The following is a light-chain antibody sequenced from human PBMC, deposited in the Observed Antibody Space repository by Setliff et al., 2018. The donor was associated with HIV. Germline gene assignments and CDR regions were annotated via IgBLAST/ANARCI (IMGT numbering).Light chain of an antibody. J-gene: IGLJ1*01. CDR1: SNDIGRFNY. V-gene: IGLV2-14*03. Sequence: QSVLTQPASVTGAPGQSITISCTGTSNDIGRFNYVSWYKQFPGKGPTLVIFDVNQRPSGVSNRFSGSKSGNIASLIISGLQAEDGADYFCCPYSRGSTYVFGTGTKVTVL. CDR2: DVN. CDR3: CPYSRGSTYV.